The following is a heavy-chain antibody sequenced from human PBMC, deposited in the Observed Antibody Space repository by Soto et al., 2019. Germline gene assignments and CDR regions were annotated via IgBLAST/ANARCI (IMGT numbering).Heavy chain of an antibody. CDR1: GFTFNTFP. CDR3: VRDYQYGFDM. V-gene: IGHV3-48*01. J-gene: IGHJ3*02. Sequence: EVQLVESGGGFVQPGGSLRLSCAASGFTFNTFPMNWVRLAPGKGLEWLSHISSNSDAMYYADSVTGRFTISRDNARKSLCLPMTSLIAGDTAVYYCVRDYQYGFDMGGQGTMVTVSS. CDR2: ISSNSDAM. D-gene: IGHD3-16*02.